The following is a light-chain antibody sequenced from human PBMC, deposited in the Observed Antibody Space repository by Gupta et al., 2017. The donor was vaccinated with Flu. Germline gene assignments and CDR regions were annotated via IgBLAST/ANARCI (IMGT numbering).Light chain of an antibody. CDR1: NIGSKS. Sequence: SYVLTHPPSVSVAPGQTPRIPRGGNNIGSKSVHWYQQKPGPAPVLSVKDDSVRTSATPDRFCGSNSGNTDTLTLRRVEAGDEADDDYQVCASSGDDPLVFGGGTKLTVL. CDR3: QVCASSGDDPLV. CDR2: DDS. J-gene: IGLJ3*02. V-gene: IGLV3-21*02.